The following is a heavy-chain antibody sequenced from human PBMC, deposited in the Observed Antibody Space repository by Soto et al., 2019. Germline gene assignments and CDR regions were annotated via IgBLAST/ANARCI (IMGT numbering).Heavy chain of an antibody. CDR1: GFTFSSYA. D-gene: IGHD3-10*01. CDR3: AQGRGIIGGYSHWCFDL. Sequence: EVQLLESGGGLVQPGGSLRLSCAASGFTFSSYAMTWVRQAPGKGLEWISAISGSGGTTYYADSVKGRLTISRDNSKDTLYLRMNSLRAGDTAVYYCAQGRGIIGGYSHWCFDLWGRGTLVTVSS. CDR2: ISGSGGTT. V-gene: IGHV3-23*01. J-gene: IGHJ2*01.